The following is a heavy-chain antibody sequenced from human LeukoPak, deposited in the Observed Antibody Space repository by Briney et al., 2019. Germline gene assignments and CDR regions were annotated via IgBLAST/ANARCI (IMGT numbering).Heavy chain of an antibody. CDR2: ISYDGSNK. CDR1: GFTFSSYS. Sequence: GGSLRLSCAASGFTFSSYSMHWVRQAPAKGLEGVAVISYDGSNKYYADSVKGRFTISRDNSKNTMYLQMNSLRAEDTAVYYCARDLRPDGSGSKHDYWGQGTLVTVSS. D-gene: IGHD3-10*01. V-gene: IGHV3-30-3*01. J-gene: IGHJ4*02. CDR3: ARDLRPDGSGSKHDY.